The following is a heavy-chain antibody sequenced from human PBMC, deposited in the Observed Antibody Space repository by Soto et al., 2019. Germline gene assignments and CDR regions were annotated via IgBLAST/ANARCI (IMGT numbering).Heavy chain of an antibody. CDR1: GYTFTSYG. V-gene: IGHV1-18*01. Sequence: GASVKVSCKASGYTFTSYGISWVRQAPGQGLEWMGWISAYNGNTNYAQKLQGRVTMTTDTSTSTAYMELRRLRSDDTAVYYCARDKSEVTIFGVVISYYYYMDVWGKGTTVTVSS. CDR3: ARDKSEVTIFGVVISYYYYMDV. D-gene: IGHD3-3*01. CDR2: ISAYNGNT. J-gene: IGHJ6*03.